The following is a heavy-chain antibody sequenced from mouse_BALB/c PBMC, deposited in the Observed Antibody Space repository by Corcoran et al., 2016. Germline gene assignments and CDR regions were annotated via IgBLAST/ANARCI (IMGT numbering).Heavy chain of an antibody. V-gene: IGHV1-18*01. CDR1: GYSFTGYT. Sequence: EVQLQQSGPELVKPGASMKISCKASGYSFTGYTMHWVKQSHGKSLEWIGLINPYNGGTSYNQKFKGKATLTVDKSSSTAYMELLSLTSEDSAVYYCEGGMDYWGQGTSVTVSS. CDR3: EGGMDY. CDR2: INPYNGGT. J-gene: IGHJ4*01.